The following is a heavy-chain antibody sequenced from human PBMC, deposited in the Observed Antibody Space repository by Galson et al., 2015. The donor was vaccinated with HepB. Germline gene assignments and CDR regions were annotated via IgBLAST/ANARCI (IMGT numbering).Heavy chain of an antibody. CDR2: INPNSGGT. CDR3: ARYSDSSGWSEASDGFDI. D-gene: IGHD3-22*01. V-gene: IGHV1-2*06. CDR1: GYTFTGYY. J-gene: IGHJ3*02. Sequence: SVKVSCKASGYTFTGYYMHWVRQAPGQGLEWMGRINPNSGGTNYAQKFQGRVTMTRDTSISTAYMELSRLRSDDTAVYYCARYSDSSGWSEASDGFDIWGQGTMVTVSS.